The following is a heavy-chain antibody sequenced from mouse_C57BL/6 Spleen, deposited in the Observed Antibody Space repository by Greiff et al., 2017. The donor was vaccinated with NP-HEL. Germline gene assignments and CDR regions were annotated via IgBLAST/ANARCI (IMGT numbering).Heavy chain of an antibody. J-gene: IGHJ4*01. Sequence: QVQLQQPGAGLVRPGSSVKLSCKASGYTFTSYWMHWVKQRPMQGLEWIGNIDPSDSETHYNQKFKDKATLTVDKSSSTAYMQLSSLTSEDSAVYYCARELPHYAMDYWGQGTSVTVSS. V-gene: IGHV1-52*01. D-gene: IGHD1-3*01. CDR1: GYTFTSYW. CDR3: ARELPHYAMDY. CDR2: IDPSDSET.